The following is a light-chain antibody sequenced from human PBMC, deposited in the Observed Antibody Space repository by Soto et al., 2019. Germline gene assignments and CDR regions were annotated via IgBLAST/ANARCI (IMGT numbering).Light chain of an antibody. Sequence: QSALTQPASVSGSPGQSITISCTGTSSDVGGYNYVSWYQQHPGKAPKLMIYDVSNRPSGVSNRFSGSKSGNTASLTISGLQDEDEDDYYCSSYTSSSTFYVFGTGTKLTVL. CDR2: DVS. V-gene: IGLV2-14*01. J-gene: IGLJ1*01. CDR1: SSDVGGYNY. CDR3: SSYTSSSTFYV.